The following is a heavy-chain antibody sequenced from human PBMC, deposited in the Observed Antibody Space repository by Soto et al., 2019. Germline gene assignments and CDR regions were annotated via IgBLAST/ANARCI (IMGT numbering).Heavy chain of an antibody. D-gene: IGHD1-26*01. V-gene: IGHV3-23*01. CDR3: ARRGCGSDYDD. CDR2: ISGSGGST. CDR1: GFTFSSYA. J-gene: IGHJ4*02. Sequence: EVQLLESGGGLVQPGGSLRLSCAASGFTFSSYAMRWVRQAPVKGLEWVSAISGSGGSTYYADSVKGRFTISRDNSMNTLYLQMSRLRAEDTAVYYCARRGCGSDYDDWGQGTLVTVSS.